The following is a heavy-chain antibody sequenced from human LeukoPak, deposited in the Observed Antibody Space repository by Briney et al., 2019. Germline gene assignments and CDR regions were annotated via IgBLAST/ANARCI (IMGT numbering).Heavy chain of an antibody. CDR3: AADHARYEWAFGL. J-gene: IGHJ3*01. CDR1: GGSVSSGSCF. V-gene: IGHV4-61*01. Sequence: PSETLSLTCTVSGGSVSSGSCFWSWIRQPPGKGLEYIGYVHTSGTDYNPSLRSRLSILVDTSENQLSLKLSSVTASDTAVYYCAADHARYEWAFGLSGQGTMVTVSS. CDR2: VHTSGT. D-gene: IGHD5-12*01.